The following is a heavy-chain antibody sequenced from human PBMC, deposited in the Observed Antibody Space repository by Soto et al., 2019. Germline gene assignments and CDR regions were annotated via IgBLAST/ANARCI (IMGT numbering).Heavy chain of an antibody. CDR2: AFYTGGT. Sequence: SETLSLTCTVSDDSITSYYWSWIRQPPGKGLEWIGYAFYTGGTNYNPSLKSRVAISVDASKKQISLKPSSVTAADTAVYYCARDRGYRGYESNWFDPWGQGALVTVSS. CDR1: DDSITSYY. J-gene: IGHJ5*02. D-gene: IGHD5-12*01. V-gene: IGHV4-59*01. CDR3: ARDRGYRGYESNWFDP.